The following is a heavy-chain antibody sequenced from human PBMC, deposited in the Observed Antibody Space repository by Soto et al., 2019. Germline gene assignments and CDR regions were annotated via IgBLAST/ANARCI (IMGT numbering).Heavy chain of an antibody. CDR3: ATQYYDFWSRSPDHYGMGV. CDR2: INAGNGNT. V-gene: IGHV1-3*01. CDR1: GYTFTSYA. J-gene: IGHJ6*04. D-gene: IGHD3-3*01. Sequence: ASVKVSCKASGYTFTSYAMHWVRQAPGQRLEWMGWINAGNGNTKYSQKFQGRVTITRDTSASTAYMELSSLRSEDTAVYYCATQYYDFWSRSPDHYGMGVWHKRST.